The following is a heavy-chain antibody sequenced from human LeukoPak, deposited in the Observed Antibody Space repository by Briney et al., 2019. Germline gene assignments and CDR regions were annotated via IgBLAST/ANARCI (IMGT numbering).Heavy chain of an antibody. CDR2: IYYSGST. J-gene: IGHJ4*02. Sequence: PSDTLSLTCTVSGGSISSYYWSWIRQPPGKGLEWMGYIYYSGSTNYNPSLKSRVTISVDTSKNQFSLKLSSVTAADTAVYYCARVSGGYSGYEQRFDYWGQGTLVTVSS. CDR1: GGSISSYY. V-gene: IGHV4-59*01. D-gene: IGHD5-12*01. CDR3: ARVSGGYSGYEQRFDY.